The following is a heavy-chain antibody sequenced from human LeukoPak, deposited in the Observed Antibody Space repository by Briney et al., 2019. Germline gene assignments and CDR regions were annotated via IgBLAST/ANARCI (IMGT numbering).Heavy chain of an antibody. CDR3: ARDRSRRYCSGGSCYVEWSGLDY. Sequence: ASVKVSCKASGGTFSSYAISWVRQAPGQGLEWMGGIIPIFGTANYAQKFQGRVTITADESTSTAYMELSSLRSEDTAVYYCARDRSRRYCSGGSCYVEWSGLDYWGQGTLVTVSS. J-gene: IGHJ4*02. V-gene: IGHV1-69*13. CDR1: GGTFSSYA. CDR2: IIPIFGTA. D-gene: IGHD2-15*01.